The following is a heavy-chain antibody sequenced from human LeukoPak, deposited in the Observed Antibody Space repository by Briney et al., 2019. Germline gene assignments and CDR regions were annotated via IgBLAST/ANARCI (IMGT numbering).Heavy chain of an antibody. J-gene: IGHJ4*02. CDR3: ARGAGGYCSGGSCPLDY. Sequence: GGSLRLSCAASGFTFSSYSMNWVRQAPGKGLEWVSSISSSSSYIYYADSVKGRFTISRDNAKNSLYLQMHSLRAEDTAVYYCARGAGGYCSGGSCPLDYWGQGTLVTVSS. CDR2: ISSSSSYI. CDR1: GFTFSSYS. V-gene: IGHV3-21*01. D-gene: IGHD2-15*01.